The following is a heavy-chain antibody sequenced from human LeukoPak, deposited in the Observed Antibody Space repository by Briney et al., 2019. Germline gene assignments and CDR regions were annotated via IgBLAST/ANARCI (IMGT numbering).Heavy chain of an antibody. Sequence: GGSLRLSCAVSGFTFSTYGMHWVRQAPGKGLECVAFIWYDGSNKYYVDSVKGRFTISRDNSKNTLYLQMNSLRAEGTAVYYCASGYYDYVWGSSRAVGMDVWGQGTTVTVSS. V-gene: IGHV3-33*01. CDR3: ASGYYDYVWGSSRAVGMDV. J-gene: IGHJ6*02. D-gene: IGHD3-16*02. CDR1: GFTFSTYG. CDR2: IWYDGSNK.